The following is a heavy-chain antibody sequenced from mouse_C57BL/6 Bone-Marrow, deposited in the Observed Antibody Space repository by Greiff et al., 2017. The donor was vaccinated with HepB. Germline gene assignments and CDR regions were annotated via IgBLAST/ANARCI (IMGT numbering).Heavy chain of an antibody. Sequence: QVQLQQSGPGLVAPSQSLSITCTVSGFSLTSYGVHWVRQPPGKGLEWLVVIWSDGSTTYNSALKSTLSISKDNSKSQVFLKMNSLQTDDTAMYYCARHNYDGYSFDYWGQGTTLTVSS. CDR2: IWSDGST. J-gene: IGHJ2*01. D-gene: IGHD2-3*01. CDR3: ARHNYDGYSFDY. CDR1: GFSLTSYG. V-gene: IGHV2-6-1*01.